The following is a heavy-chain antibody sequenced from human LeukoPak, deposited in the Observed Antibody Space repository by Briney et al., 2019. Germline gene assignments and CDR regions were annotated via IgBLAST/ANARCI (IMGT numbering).Heavy chain of an antibody. CDR3: ARHEATYYDFWSGYYTGAGFDY. D-gene: IGHD3-3*01. CDR1: GDSVSGYY. CDR2: IYYSGST. J-gene: IGHJ4*02. Sequence: SETLSLTCTVSGDSVSGYYWSWIRQPPGKGLEWIGYIYYSGSTNYNPSLKSRVTISVDTSKNQFSLKLSSVTAADTAVYYCARHEATYYDFWSGYYTGAGFDYWGQGTLVTVSS. V-gene: IGHV4-59*08.